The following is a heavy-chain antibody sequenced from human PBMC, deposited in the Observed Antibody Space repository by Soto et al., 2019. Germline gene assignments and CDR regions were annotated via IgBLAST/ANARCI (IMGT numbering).Heavy chain of an antibody. CDR1: GXTFSSYC. D-gene: IGHD3-22*01. CDR2: IWYDGSNK. V-gene: IGHV3-33*01. CDR3: ARDRTTMIVDLVFDY. Sequence: GSLRLCSAESGXTFSSYCMDWVRQAPGKGLEWVAVIWYDGSNKYYADSVKGRFTISRDNSKNTLYLQMNSMRAEDTAVYYCARDRTTMIVDLVFDYWGQGTLVTVSP. J-gene: IGHJ4*02.